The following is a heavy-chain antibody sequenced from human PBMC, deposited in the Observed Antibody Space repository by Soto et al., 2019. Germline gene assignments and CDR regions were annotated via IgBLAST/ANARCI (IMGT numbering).Heavy chain of an antibody. Sequence: PGGSLRLSCAASGFTFSSYTMNWVRQAPGKGLERVSSISSSSSYIYYTDSAKGRFTISRDNAKNSLYLQMNSLRADDTAVYYCASLSRFALDYWGHGTLVTV. V-gene: IGHV3-21*01. CDR1: GFTFSSYT. D-gene: IGHD3-10*01. J-gene: IGHJ4*01. CDR2: ISSSSSYI. CDR3: ASLSRFALDY.